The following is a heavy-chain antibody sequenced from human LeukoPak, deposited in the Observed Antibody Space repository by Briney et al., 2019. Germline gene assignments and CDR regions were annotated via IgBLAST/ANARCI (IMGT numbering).Heavy chain of an antibody. V-gene: IGHV3-23*01. D-gene: IGHD6-19*01. CDR3: AKVAGKPSSGPSWFEP. J-gene: IGHJ5*02. CDR2: ISGSGGSI. CDR1: GFTFSSYA. Sequence: GGSLSLSCAASGFTFSSYALSWVRQAPGKGLEWVSAISGSGGSIYYADSVKGRFTISRDNSKNTLYLQMNSLRAEDTAVYYCAKVAGKPSSGPSWFEPWGQGTLVTVSS.